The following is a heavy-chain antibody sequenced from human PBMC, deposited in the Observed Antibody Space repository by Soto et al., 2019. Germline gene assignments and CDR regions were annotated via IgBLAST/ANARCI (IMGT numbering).Heavy chain of an antibody. V-gene: IGHV4-61*01. Sequence: SETLSLTCSVSGGSVSSGSFYWGWIPQPPGKGLEWIGYSYYSGSTNCNPSLKSRVTISVDTSKNQFSLKLSSVTAADTAVYYCARTDGYSPGDFDYWGQGTLVTVSS. CDR2: SYYSGST. CDR1: GGSVSSGSFY. J-gene: IGHJ4*02. D-gene: IGHD5-18*01. CDR3: ARTDGYSPGDFDY.